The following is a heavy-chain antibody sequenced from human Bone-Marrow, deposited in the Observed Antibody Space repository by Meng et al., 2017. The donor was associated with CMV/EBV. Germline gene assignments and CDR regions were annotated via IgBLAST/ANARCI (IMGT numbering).Heavy chain of an antibody. CDR3: AASKYAIAPRQDY. Sequence: KAAGGTFNRHAMSWGRQTPGQGLEWMGGINPIFGTANYGQKFQGRVTISVDKSTNTAYLALSSLTSEDTATYYCAASKYAIAPRQDYWGHGTLVTVSS. CDR2: INPIFGTA. D-gene: IGHD6-6*01. J-gene: IGHJ4*01. V-gene: IGHV1-69*06. CDR1: GGTFNRHA.